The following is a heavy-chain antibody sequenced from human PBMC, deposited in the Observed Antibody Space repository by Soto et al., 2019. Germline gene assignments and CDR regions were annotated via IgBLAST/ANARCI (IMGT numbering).Heavy chain of an antibody. CDR3: ARDNPHSSAFYSSFDY. V-gene: IGHV3-11*01. D-gene: IGHD3-22*01. J-gene: IGHJ4*02. CDR1: GFIFSDFH. CDR2: ISTSGHTI. Sequence: QVQLVESGGGLVKPGGSLRLSCVASGFIFSDFHMSWIRQAPGQGLECVSYISTSGHTIYSADSVKGRFTVSRDNTKNSLYLQMNSLIADDTAAYYCARDNPHSSAFYSSFDYWGRGTLVSVSS.